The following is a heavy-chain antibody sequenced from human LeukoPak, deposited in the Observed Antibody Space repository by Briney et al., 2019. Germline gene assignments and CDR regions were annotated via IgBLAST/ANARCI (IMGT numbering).Heavy chain of an antibody. CDR3: TTGYSNTWHDHY. D-gene: IGHD6-13*01. Sequence: PGGSLRLSCAASGFTFSSYSMNWVRQAPGYGLECFGLITNKRDGGTTTYAAPVKDRFVISRDDSKNTLYLQLNSLKTDDTAVYYCTTGYSNTWHDHYWGQGTLVTVSS. CDR2: ITNKRDGGTT. J-gene: IGHJ4*02. CDR1: GFTFSSYS. V-gene: IGHV3-15*01.